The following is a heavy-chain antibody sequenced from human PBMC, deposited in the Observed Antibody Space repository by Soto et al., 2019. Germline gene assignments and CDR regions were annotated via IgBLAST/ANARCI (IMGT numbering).Heavy chain of an antibody. D-gene: IGHD2-2*02. Sequence: ASVKVSCKASGYTFTSYGISWVRQAPGQGLEWMGWISAYDGNTNYAQKLQGRVTMTTDTSTSTAYMELRSLRSDDTAVYYCARGKRYCSSTSCYTTDYYYYGMDVWGQGTTVTVSS. J-gene: IGHJ6*02. V-gene: IGHV1-18*04. CDR3: ARGKRYCSSTSCYTTDYYYYGMDV. CDR2: ISAYDGNT. CDR1: GYTFTSYG.